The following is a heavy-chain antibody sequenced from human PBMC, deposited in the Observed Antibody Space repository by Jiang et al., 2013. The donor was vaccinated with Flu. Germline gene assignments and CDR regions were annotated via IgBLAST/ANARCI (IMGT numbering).Heavy chain of an antibody. CDR2: IYHSGST. V-gene: IGHV4-4*02. D-gene: IGHD3-9*01. Sequence: GSGLVKPSGTLSLTCAVSGGPISSSNWWSWVRQPPGKGLEWIGEIYHSGSTNYNPSLKSRVTISVDKSKNQFSLKLSSVTAADTAVYYCASRLLGYDILTGTPFDYWGQGTLVTSPQ. J-gene: IGHJ4*02. CDR1: GGPISSSNW. CDR3: ASRLLGYDILTGTPFDY.